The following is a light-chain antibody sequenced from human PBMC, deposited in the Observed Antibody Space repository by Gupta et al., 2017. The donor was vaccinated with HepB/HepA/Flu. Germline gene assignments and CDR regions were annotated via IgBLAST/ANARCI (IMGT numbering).Light chain of an antibody. CDR2: AAS. J-gene: IGKJ3*01. V-gene: IGKV1-39*01. CDR3: QQSYSNPLT. Sequence: DIQMTQSPSSLPASVGDRVTITCRASQSISNYLNWYQQKPGRAPNHLIYAASSLQSGVPSRFSGGGSGTDFTLTINSLQPEDFATYFCQQSYSNPLTFGPGTKVDI. CDR1: QSISNY.